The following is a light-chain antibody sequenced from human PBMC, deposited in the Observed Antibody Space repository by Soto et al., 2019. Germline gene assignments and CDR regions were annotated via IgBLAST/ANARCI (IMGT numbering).Light chain of an antibody. CDR3: QSYDSSLSAHVV. V-gene: IGLV1-40*01. CDR2: GNS. CDR1: SSNIGAGYD. Sequence: QSVLTQPPSVSGAPGQRATISCTGSSSNIGAGYDVHWYQQLPGTAPKLLIYGNSNRPSGVPDRFSGSKSGTSASLAITGLQAEDEADYYCQSYDSSLSAHVVFGGGTQLTVL. J-gene: IGLJ2*01.